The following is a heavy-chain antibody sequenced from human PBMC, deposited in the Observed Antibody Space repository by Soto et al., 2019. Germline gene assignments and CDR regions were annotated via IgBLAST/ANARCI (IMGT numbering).Heavy chain of an antibody. CDR2: IYYSGST. CDR3: ARVNNYDFWSGYPTLAGSFDI. CDR1: GGSISSGGYY. J-gene: IGHJ3*02. D-gene: IGHD3-3*01. Sequence: SETLSLTCTVSGGSISSGGYYWSWIRQHPGKGLEWIGYIYYSGSTYYNPSLKSRVTISVDTSKNQFSLKLSSVTAADTAVYYCARVNNYDFWSGYPTLAGSFDIWGQGTMVTVSS. V-gene: IGHV4-31*03.